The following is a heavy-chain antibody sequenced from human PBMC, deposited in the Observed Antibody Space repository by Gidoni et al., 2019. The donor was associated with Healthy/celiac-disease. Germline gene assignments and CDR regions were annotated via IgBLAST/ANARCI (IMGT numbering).Heavy chain of an antibody. J-gene: IGHJ4*02. CDR3: ARCWSRYSSVWPHGDY. Sequence: QVQLQQWGAGLLKPSETLSLTCAVHGGSFSVYYWSWIRQPPGKGLEWIGEINHSGSTNYNPSLKSRVTISVDTSKNQFSLKLSSVTAADTAVYYCARCWSRYSSVWPHGDYWGQGTLVTVSS. CDR1: GGSFSVYY. V-gene: IGHV4-34*01. D-gene: IGHD6-19*01. CDR2: INHSGST.